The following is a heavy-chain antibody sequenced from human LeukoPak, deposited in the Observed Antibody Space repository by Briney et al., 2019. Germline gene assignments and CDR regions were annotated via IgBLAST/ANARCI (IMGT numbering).Heavy chain of an antibody. V-gene: IGHV1-2*02. CDR1: GYTFTGYY. CDR3: ARLLELELTCRAFDI. D-gene: IGHD1-7*01. Sequence: GASVKVSCKASGYTFTGYYMHWVRQAPGQGLEWMGWINPNSGGTNYAQKFQGRVTMTRDTSISTAYMELSRLRSDDTAVYYCARLLELELTCRAFDIWGQGTMVTVSS. CDR2: INPNSGGT. J-gene: IGHJ3*02.